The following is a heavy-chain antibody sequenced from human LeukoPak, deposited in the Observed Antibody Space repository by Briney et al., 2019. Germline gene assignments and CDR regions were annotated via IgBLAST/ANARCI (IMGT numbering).Heavy chain of an antibody. CDR3: ASESEGWFDP. CDR2: IYYSGST. V-gene: IGHV4-30-4*01. CDR1: GGSISRGEYH. J-gene: IGHJ5*02. Sequence: SQTPSLTCTVSGGSISRGEYHWTWTRQPPGKSLEWIGNIYYSGSTYYTSSLKSRITISVDTSKNQFSLKLSSVTAADTAVNYCASESEGWFDPWGQGTLVTVSS.